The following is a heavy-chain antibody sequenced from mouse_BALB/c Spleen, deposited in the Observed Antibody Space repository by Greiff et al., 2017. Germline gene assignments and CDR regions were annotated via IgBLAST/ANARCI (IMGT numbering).Heavy chain of an antibody. J-gene: IGHJ3*01. Sequence: EVQRVESGGGLVKLGGSLKLSCAASGFTFSSYYMSWVRQTPEKRLELVAAINSNGGSTYYPDTVKGRFTISRDNAKNTLYLQMSSLKSEDTALYYCARHGNGYDPSWFAYWGQGTLVTVSA. CDR2: INSNGGST. CDR3: ARHGNGYDPSWFAY. CDR1: GFTFSSYY. D-gene: IGHD2-2*01. V-gene: IGHV5-6-2*01.